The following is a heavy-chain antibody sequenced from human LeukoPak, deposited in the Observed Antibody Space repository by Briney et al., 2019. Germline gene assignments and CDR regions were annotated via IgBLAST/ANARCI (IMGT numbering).Heavy chain of an antibody. CDR2: IYHSGST. Sequence: SETLSLTCAVSGGSISSSNWWSWVRQPPGKGLEWIGEIYHSGSTNYNPSLKSRVTISVDKSKNQFSLKLSSVTAADTAVYYCARISYESSGVDAFDIWGQGTMVTVSS. CDR1: GGSISSSNW. D-gene: IGHD3-22*01. V-gene: IGHV4-4*02. J-gene: IGHJ3*02. CDR3: ARISYESSGVDAFDI.